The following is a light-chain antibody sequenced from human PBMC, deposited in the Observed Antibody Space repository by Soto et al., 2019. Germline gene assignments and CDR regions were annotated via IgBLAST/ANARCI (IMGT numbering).Light chain of an antibody. V-gene: IGKV3-20*01. CDR3: QHYVERSPIT. J-gene: IGKJ5*01. CDR2: GAS. Sequence: EIVMTQSPATLSVSPGERPTISCRASQSVSSRLAWYQQKPGQAPRLLISGASSRATGIPDRFSGSGSGTDFTLTISRLEPEDFALYYCQHYVERSPITFGQGTRLEI. CDR1: QSVSSR.